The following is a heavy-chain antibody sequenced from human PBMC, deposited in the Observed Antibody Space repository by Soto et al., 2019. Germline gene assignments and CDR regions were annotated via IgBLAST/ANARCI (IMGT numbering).Heavy chain of an antibody. CDR2: IIPIFGTA. V-gene: IGHV1-69*13. D-gene: IGHD3-10*01. CDR3: ANGSGSYYNGYYYYGMDV. CDR1: GGTFSSYA. Sequence: GASVKVSCKASGGTFSSYAISWVRQAPGQGLEWMGGIIPIFGTANYAQKFQGRVTITADESTSTAYMELSSLRSEDTAVYYCANGSGSYYNGYYYYGMDVWGHGTTVTVSS. J-gene: IGHJ6*02.